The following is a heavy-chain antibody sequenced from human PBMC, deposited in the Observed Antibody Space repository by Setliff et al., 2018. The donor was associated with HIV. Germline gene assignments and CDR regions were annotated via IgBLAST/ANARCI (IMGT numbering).Heavy chain of an antibody. CDR2: INHSGST. V-gene: IGHV4-34*01. D-gene: IGHD6-13*01. J-gene: IGHJ4*02. CDR3: ARAARYSSSWYKRGYYFDY. CDR1: GGSFSGYY. Sequence: SETLSLTCAVYGGSFSGYYWRWIRQPPGKGLEWIGEINHSGSTNYNPSLKSRVTISVDTSKNQFSLKLSSVTAADTAVYYCARAARYSSSWYKRGYYFDYWGQGTLVTVSS.